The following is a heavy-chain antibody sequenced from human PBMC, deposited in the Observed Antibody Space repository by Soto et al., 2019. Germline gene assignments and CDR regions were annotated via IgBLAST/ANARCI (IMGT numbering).Heavy chain of an antibody. CDR2: TYYRSKWYN. CDR3: AQSYECWSGYSYYYGMDV. D-gene: IGHD3-3*01. Sequence: SQTLSLTCAISGDSVSSNSAAWNWIRQSPSRGLEWLGRTYYRSKWYNDYAVSVKSRITINPDTSKNQFSLQLSSVTPEDTAVYYCAQSYECWSGYSYYYGMDVWSKGTTVTVAS. V-gene: IGHV6-1*01. J-gene: IGHJ6*04. CDR1: GDSVSSNSAA.